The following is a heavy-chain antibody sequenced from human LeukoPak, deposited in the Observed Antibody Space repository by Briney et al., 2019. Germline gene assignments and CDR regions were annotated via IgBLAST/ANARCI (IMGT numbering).Heavy chain of an antibody. D-gene: IGHD3-9*01. J-gene: IGHJ4*02. CDR3: ARERVDYDILTGYSTYIDY. CDR1: GGTFSNYT. V-gene: IGHV1-69*13. Sequence: SVKVSCKASGGTFSNYTINWVRQAPGQGLEWMGGIIPIFGTANYAQKFQGRVTITADESTSTAYMELSSLRSEDTAVYYCARERVDYDILTGYSTYIDYWGQGTLVTVSS. CDR2: IIPIFGTA.